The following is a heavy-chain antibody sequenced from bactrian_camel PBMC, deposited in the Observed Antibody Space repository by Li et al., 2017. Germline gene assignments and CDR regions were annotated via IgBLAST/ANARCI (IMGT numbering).Heavy chain of an antibody. CDR3: AKVNRDEYYFGNWDY. CDR2: ISRDGSL. J-gene: IGHJ4*01. D-gene: IGHD2*01. CDR1: GLTFDESD. Sequence: VQLVESGGGSVQAGETLRLSCTVSGLTFDESDMGWYRQAAGNDCELVSVISRDGSLWYADSVRGRFTISRDNAKRTLYLHLNSLKTEDTAMYYCAKVNRDEYYFGNWDYWGQGTQVTVS. V-gene: IGHV3S55*01.